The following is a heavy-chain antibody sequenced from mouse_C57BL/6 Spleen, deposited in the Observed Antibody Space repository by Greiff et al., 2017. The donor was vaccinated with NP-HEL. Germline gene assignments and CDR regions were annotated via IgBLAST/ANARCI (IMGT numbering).Heavy chain of an antibody. CDR1: GYTFTSYW. D-gene: IGHD1-1*01. J-gene: IGHJ3*01. CDR2: INPSNGGT. V-gene: IGHV1-53*01. CDR3: ARWGYYGSSYEVKRTFAY. Sequence: VQLQQPGTELVKPGASVKLSCKASGYTFTSYWMHWVKQRPGQGLEWIGNINPSNGGTNYNEKFKSKATLTVDKSSSTAYMQLSSLTSEDSAVYYCARWGYYGSSYEVKRTFAYWGQGTLVTVSA.